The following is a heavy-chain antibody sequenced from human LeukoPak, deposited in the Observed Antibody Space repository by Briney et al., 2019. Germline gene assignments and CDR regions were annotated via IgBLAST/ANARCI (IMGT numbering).Heavy chain of an antibody. Sequence: PGGSLRLSCAASGFTFSSYAMHWVRQAPGKGLEWVAVISYDGSNKYYADSVKGRFTISRDNSKNTLYLQMNSLRAEDTAVYYCARGVLDDILGLYYFDYWGQGTLVTVSS. V-gene: IGHV3-30*04. CDR3: ARGVLDDILGLYYFDY. CDR2: ISYDGSNK. J-gene: IGHJ4*02. D-gene: IGHD3-9*01. CDR1: GFTFSSYA.